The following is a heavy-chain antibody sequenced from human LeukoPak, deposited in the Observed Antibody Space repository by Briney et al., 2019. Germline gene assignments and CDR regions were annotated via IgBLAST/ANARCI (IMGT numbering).Heavy chain of an antibody. V-gene: IGHV4-4*07. CDR1: GGSISSYY. CDR3: ARQGVATAIDY. J-gene: IGHJ4*02. CDR2: IYASGNT. D-gene: IGHD2-21*02. Sequence: PSETLSLTCTVSGGSISSYYWSWLRQPAGKGLEWIGRIYASGNTNYTPSLKSRVTMSVDTSKNLLALKLSSVTAADTAVYYCARQGVATAIDYWGQGTLVTVSS.